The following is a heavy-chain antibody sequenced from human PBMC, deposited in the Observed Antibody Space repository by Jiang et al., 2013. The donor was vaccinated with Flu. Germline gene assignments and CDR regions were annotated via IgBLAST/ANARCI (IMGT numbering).Heavy chain of an antibody. V-gene: IGHV4-38-2*02. CDR1: GYSISSGYY. Sequence: PGLVKPSETLSLTCAVSGYSISSGYYWGWIRQPPGKGLEWIGSIYHSGSTYYNPSLKSRVTISVDTSKNQFSLKLSSVTAADTAVYYCAREPGVEDWFDPWGQGTLVTVSS. J-gene: IGHJ5*02. CDR2: IYHSGST. D-gene: IGHD5-24*01. CDR3: AREPGVEDWFDP.